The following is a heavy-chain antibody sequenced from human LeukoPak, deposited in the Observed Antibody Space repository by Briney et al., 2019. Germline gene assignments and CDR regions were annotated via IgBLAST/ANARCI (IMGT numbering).Heavy chain of an antibody. CDR1: GLTFSSYG. V-gene: IGHV3-30*03. J-gene: IGHJ6*02. CDR2: ISYDGSNK. D-gene: IGHD3-16*01. CDR3: ASGRVGSYYYGMDV. Sequence: GGSLRLSCAASGLTFSSYGMHWVRQAPGKGLEWVAVISYDGSNKYYADSVKGRFTISRDNSKNSLYLQMNSLRAEDTAVYYCASGRVGSYYYGMDVWGQGTTVTVSS.